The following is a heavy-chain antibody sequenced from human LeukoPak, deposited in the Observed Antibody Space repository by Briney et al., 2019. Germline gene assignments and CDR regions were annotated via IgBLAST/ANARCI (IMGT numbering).Heavy chain of an antibody. CDR2: ISSSGGST. CDR3: AKVVGATTRGYFDY. Sequence: GGSLRLSCAAPGFTFSSYAMSWVRQAPGKGLEWVSTISSSGGSTYYADSVKGRFTISRDNSKNKLYLQMNSLRAEDTAVYYCAKVVGATTRGYFDYWGQGTLVTVSS. J-gene: IGHJ4*02. D-gene: IGHD1-26*01. V-gene: IGHV3-23*01. CDR1: GFTFSSYA.